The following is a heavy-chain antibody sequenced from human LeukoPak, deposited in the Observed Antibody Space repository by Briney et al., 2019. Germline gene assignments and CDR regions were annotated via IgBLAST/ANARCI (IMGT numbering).Heavy chain of an antibody. V-gene: IGHV3-7*01. CDR3: VRGVGGADH. J-gene: IGHJ4*02. CDR2: IKQDGSEK. D-gene: IGHD2-21*01. CDR1: GFTFSNYW. Sequence: GGSLRLSCAASGFTFSNYWMSWVRQAPGKGLEWVANIKQDGSEKYYVDSVKGRFTISRDNAKNSLYLQMNSLRDEDTAVYYCVRGVGGADHWGQGTLVTVSS.